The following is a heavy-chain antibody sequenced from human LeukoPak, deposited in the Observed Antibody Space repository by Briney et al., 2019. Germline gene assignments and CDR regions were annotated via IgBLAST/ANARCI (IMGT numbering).Heavy chain of an antibody. Sequence: SETLSLTCTVSGGSISTFSWSWIRQFPGKGLEWIGSIYIKSTYYNPSLKSRVAISVDTSKNQFSLRLDSVTTADTAVYYCARDTTVASGMQYWGQGTLVTVSS. V-gene: IGHV4-59*01. CDR3: ARDTTVASGMQY. D-gene: IGHD6-19*01. J-gene: IGHJ4*02. CDR2: IYIKST. CDR1: GGSISTFS.